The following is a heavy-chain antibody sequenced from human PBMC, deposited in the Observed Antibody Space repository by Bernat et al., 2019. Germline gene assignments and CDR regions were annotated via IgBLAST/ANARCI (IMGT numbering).Heavy chain of an antibody. J-gene: IGHJ6*02. CDR1: GYTFTSYY. CDR3: AREDIVLMVYAHDYYGMDV. CDR2: INPSGGST. Sequence: LVQSGAEVKKPGASVKVSCKASGYTFTSYYMHWVRQAPGQGLEWMGIINPSGGSTSYAQKFQGRVTMTRDTSTSTVYMELSSLRSEDTAVYYCAREDIVLMVYAHDYYGMDVWGQGTTVTVSS. V-gene: IGHV1-46*01. D-gene: IGHD2-8*01.